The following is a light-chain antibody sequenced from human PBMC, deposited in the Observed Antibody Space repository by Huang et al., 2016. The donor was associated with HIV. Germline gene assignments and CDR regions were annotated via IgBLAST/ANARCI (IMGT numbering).Light chain of an antibody. CDR1: QGVHNSY. J-gene: IGKJ2*01. Sequence: EIVLTQSPVTLSLSPGEGASLSCRASQGVHNSYLTWYQQKPGHAPRLLFFGSSNRATGVPNRFRGSESGTDFTLTISGLDPEDFAVYYCQQYGTLPYTFGQGTKLEI. CDR3: QQYGTLPYT. CDR2: GSS. V-gene: IGKV3-20*01.